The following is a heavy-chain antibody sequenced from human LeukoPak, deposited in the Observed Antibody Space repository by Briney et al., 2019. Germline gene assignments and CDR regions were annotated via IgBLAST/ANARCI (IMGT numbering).Heavy chain of an antibody. V-gene: IGHV4-39*01. D-gene: IGHD6-13*01. Sequence: KPSETLSLTCTVSSGSISSASYYWGWLRQPPGKGLEWIGIMYYSGSSSYNSSLKSRVTISVDTSKNQFSLRLSSVTAADTAVYYCARYSSSEGWFDPWGQGTLVTVSS. CDR1: SGSISSASYY. J-gene: IGHJ5*02. CDR2: MYYSGSS. CDR3: ARYSSSEGWFDP.